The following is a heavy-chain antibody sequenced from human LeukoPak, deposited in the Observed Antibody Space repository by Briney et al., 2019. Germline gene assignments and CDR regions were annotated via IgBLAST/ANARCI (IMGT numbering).Heavy chain of an antibody. V-gene: IGHV1-24*01. CDR1: GYTLTELS. J-gene: IGHJ4*02. CDR3: AIDLSIEGYEGARLSVY. CDR2: FDPEDGET. Sequence: GASVKVSCKVSGYTLTELSMHWVRQAPGKGLEWMGGFDPEDGETIYAQKFQGRVTMTEDTSTDTAYMELSSLRSEDTAVYYCAIDLSIEGYEGARLSVYWGQGTLVTVSS. D-gene: IGHD1-26*01.